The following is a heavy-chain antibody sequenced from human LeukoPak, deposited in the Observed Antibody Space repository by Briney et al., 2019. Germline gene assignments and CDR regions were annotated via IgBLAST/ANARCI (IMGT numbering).Heavy chain of an antibody. V-gene: IGHV4-39*07. CDR2: IYYSGST. CDR1: GFTFSSYS. Sequence: GSLRHSCAASGFTFSSYSMNWVRQAPGKGLEWIGSIYYSGSTYYNPSLKSRVTISVDTSKNQFSLKLSSVTAADTAVYYCARDQDWFDPWGQGTLVTVSS. CDR3: ARDQDWFDP. J-gene: IGHJ5*02.